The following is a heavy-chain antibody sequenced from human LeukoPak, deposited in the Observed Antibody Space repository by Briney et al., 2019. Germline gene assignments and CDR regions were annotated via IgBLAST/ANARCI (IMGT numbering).Heavy chain of an antibody. D-gene: IGHD3-9*01. J-gene: IGHJ4*02. CDR1: GFTFSGYW. CDR2: IKQGGSEK. V-gene: IGHV3-7*01. CDR3: ARGADSGYSSDN. Sequence: GGSLRLSCAASGFTFSGYWMSWVRQAPGKGLEWVANIKQGGSEKYHVDSVKGRFTISRDNAKNTLYLQMNSLRAEDTAVYYCARGADSGYSSDNWGQGTLVSVSS.